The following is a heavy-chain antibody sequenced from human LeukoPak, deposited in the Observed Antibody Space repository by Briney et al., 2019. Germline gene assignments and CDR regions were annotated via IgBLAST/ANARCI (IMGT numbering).Heavy chain of an antibody. Sequence: ASVKVSCKAFGGTFSSYAISWVRQAPGQGLEWMGGIIPIFGTANYAQKFQGRVTITTDESTSTAYMELSSLRSEDTAVYYCARGRWRSSDAFDIWGQGTMVTVSS. J-gene: IGHJ3*02. CDR1: GGTFSSYA. CDR2: IIPIFGTA. CDR3: ARGRWRSSDAFDI. D-gene: IGHD2-15*01. V-gene: IGHV1-69*05.